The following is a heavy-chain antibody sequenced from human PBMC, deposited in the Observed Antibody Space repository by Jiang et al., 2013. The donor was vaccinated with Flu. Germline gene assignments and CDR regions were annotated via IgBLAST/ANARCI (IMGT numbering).Heavy chain of an antibody. CDR2: IRNKLYRGTT. D-gene: IGHD2-2*01. CDR1: GFTFGDYA. V-gene: IGHV3-49*03. Sequence: VQLVESGGGLVQPGRSLRLSCTASGFTFGDYAVSWLRQAPGKGLEWVGFIRNKLYRGTTDYAASVKGRFTISRDDSKSIAYLQMSSLKTEDTAVYYCTRDLVRDVILIPATYFDYWGQGRLVTVSS. CDR3: TRDLVRDVILIPATYFDY. J-gene: IGHJ4*02.